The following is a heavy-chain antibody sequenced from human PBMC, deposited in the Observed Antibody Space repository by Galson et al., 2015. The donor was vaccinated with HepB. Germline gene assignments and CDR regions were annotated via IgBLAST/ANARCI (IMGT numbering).Heavy chain of an antibody. CDR3: AKDTGNHFDY. CDR2: IRYDGSNE. J-gene: IGHJ4*02. D-gene: IGHD4-23*01. CDR1: GFTFSSNG. Sequence: SLRLSCAASGFTFSSNGMHWVRQAPGEGLEWVAFIRYDGSNEYYADSVKGRFTISRDNSKNTMYLQMNSLRADDTALFYCAKDTGNHFDYWGRGTLVTVSS. V-gene: IGHV3-30*02.